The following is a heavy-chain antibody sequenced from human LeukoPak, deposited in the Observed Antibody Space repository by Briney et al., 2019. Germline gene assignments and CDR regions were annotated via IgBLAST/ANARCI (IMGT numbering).Heavy chain of an antibody. CDR1: GFTFSSYA. Sequence: GRSLRLSCAASGFTFSSYAMHWVRQAPGKGLEWVAVISYDGSNKYYADSVKGRFTISRDNSKNTLYLQMNSLRAEDTAVYYCARDSDFWSGYYGHYYYGMDVWGQGTTVTVSS. D-gene: IGHD3-3*01. CDR2: ISYDGSNK. J-gene: IGHJ6*02. V-gene: IGHV3-30-3*01. CDR3: ARDSDFWSGYYGHYYYGMDV.